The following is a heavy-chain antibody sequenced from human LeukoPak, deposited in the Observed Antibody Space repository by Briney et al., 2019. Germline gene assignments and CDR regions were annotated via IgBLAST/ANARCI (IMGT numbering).Heavy chain of an antibody. CDR3: VRSYASSGLDH. V-gene: IGHV4-38-2*02. CDR2: ISHSGPS. D-gene: IGHD3-16*01. Sequence: SETLSLTCTVSGYSISSIYYWGWIRQPPGRGREWIGRISHSGPSSYNPSLKGRVTMSLDTSRSQFSLKLSSVTAADTAVYYCVRSYASSGLDHWGQGTLVTVSS. CDR1: GYSISSIYY. J-gene: IGHJ4*02.